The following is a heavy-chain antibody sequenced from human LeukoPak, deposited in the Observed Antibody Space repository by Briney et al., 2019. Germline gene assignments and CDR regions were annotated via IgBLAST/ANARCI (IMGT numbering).Heavy chain of an antibody. CDR3: ARGDYYYYYMDV. D-gene: IGHD2-21*01. Sequence: SETLSLTCNLSGGSISSGSYYWSWIRQPAGKGLEWIGRIYTSGSTNYNPSLESRVTMSVDTSKNHFSLKLTSVTAADTAVYFCARGDYYYYYMDVWGKGTTVTVSS. J-gene: IGHJ6*03. CDR2: IYTSGST. CDR1: GGSISSGSYY. V-gene: IGHV4-61*02.